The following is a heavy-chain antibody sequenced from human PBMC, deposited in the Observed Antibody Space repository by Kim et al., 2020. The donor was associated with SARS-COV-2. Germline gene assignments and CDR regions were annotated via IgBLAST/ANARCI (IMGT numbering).Heavy chain of an antibody. J-gene: IGHJ4*02. Sequence: VKGRFTISRDNSKNTLYLQMNSLRAEDTAVYYCAKDKGKQLVSRPAHFDYWGQGTLVTVSS. CDR3: AKDKGKQLVSRPAHFDY. V-gene: IGHV3-30*02. D-gene: IGHD6-6*01.